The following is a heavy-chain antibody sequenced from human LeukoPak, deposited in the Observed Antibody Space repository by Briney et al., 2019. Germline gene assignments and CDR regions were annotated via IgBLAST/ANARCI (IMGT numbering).Heavy chain of an antibody. V-gene: IGHV1-46*01. Sequence: ASMKASCKASEDTFTYYHIHWVRQAPGQGVEWMGAVYATGGTTINTQNFQGRVTMTRDTSTGTVYMELSSLRFEDTAMYYCATEAPRSYYFDYWGQGILVTVSS. CDR3: ATEAPRSYYFDY. CDR1: EDTFTYYH. J-gene: IGHJ4*02. CDR2: VYATGGTT.